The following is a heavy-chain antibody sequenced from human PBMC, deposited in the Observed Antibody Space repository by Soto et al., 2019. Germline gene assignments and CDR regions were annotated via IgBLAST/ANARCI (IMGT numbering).Heavy chain of an antibody. V-gene: IGHV3-15*07. CDR3: TTDILAVGAHYDAFDI. CDR2: IKSKTDGGTT. CDR1: GFTFSNAW. J-gene: IGHJ3*02. Sequence: GGSLRLSCAASGFTFSNAWMNWVRQAPGKGLEWVGRIKSKTDGGTTDYAAPVKGRFTISRDDSKNTLYLQMNSLKTEDTAVYYCTTDILAVGAHYDAFDIWGQGPMVTLSS. D-gene: IGHD1-26*01.